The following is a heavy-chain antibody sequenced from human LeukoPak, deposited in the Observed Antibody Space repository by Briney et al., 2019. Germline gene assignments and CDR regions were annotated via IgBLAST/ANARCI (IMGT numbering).Heavy chain of an antibody. CDR2: IIPILGIA. D-gene: IGHD4-17*01. J-gene: IGHJ4*02. Sequence: GASVKVSCKASGGTFSSYAISWVRQAPGQGLEWMGRIIPILGIANYAQKFQGRVTITADKPTSTAYMELSSLRSEDTAVYYCASPLRVDGDYFDYWGQGTLVTVSS. V-gene: IGHV1-69*04. CDR3: ASPLRVDGDYFDY. CDR1: GGTFSSYA.